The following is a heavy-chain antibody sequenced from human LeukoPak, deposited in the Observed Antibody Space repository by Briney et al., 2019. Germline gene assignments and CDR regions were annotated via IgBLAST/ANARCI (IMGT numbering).Heavy chain of an antibody. CDR2: TLYRSKWRS. J-gene: IGHJ5*02. Sequence: SQTLSLTCAISGDSVSNTGASWHWLRQSPSRGLEWLGRTLYRSKWRSDYAVSVKSRIPIDPDTSKNHFSLQLNSVAPEDTAVYYCARNVNYSFDPWGQGTLVTVSS. V-gene: IGHV6-1*01. CDR3: ARNVNYSFDP. CDR1: GDSVSNTGAS. D-gene: IGHD1-7*01.